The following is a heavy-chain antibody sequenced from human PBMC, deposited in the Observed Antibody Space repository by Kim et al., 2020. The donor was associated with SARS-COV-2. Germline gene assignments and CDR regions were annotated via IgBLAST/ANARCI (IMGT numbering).Heavy chain of an antibody. Sequence: KGRFTISRDDSKNTLYLQMNSLKTEDTAVYYCTTLIITMVQGVNDAFDIWGQGTMVTVSS. V-gene: IGHV3-15*01. CDR3: TTLIITMVQGVNDAFDI. J-gene: IGHJ3*02. D-gene: IGHD3-10*01.